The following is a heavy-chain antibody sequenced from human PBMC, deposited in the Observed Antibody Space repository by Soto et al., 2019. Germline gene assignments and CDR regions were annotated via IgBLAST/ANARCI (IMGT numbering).Heavy chain of an antibody. Sequence: QVQLVQSGADVKKPGASVKVSCEASGYTFSSYDISWVRQASGQGLEWMGWVNPNSNETDYAQKFQGGVTMTGNTSIRTAYMELRSLRSDDTAVYYCVRSGRRSGIDYWGQGTLVTVSS. CDR1: GYTFSSYD. CDR3: VRSGRRSGIDY. D-gene: IGHD5-12*01. J-gene: IGHJ4*02. CDR2: VNPNSNET. V-gene: IGHV1-8*01.